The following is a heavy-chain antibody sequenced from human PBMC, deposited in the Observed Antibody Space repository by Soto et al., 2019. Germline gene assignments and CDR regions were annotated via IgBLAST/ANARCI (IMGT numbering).Heavy chain of an antibody. CDR1: GGSISSGDYY. CDR3: ARRYGWLYFDY. CDR2: IYHSGST. V-gene: IGHV4-30-4*01. D-gene: IGHD3-10*01. J-gene: IGHJ4*02. Sequence: PSETLSLTCTVSGGSISSGDYYWSWIRQPPGKGLEWIGYIYHSGSTYYNPSLKSRVTISVDTSKNQFSLKLTSVTAADTALYYCARRYGWLYFDYWGQGSLVTVSS.